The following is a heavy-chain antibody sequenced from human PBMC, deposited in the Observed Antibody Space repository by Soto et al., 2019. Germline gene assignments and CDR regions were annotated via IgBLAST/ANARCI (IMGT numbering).Heavy chain of an antibody. D-gene: IGHD3-22*01. CDR3: ARFPEGYYDSSCYYRLDY. J-gene: IGHJ4*02. Sequence: SETLSLTCTVSGGSVSSGSYYWSWIRQPPGKGLEWIGYIYYSGSTNYNPSLKSRVTISVDTSKNQFSLKLGSVTAADTAVYYCARFPEGYYDSSCYYRLDYWGQGTLVTVSS. V-gene: IGHV4-61*01. CDR1: GGSVSSGSYY. CDR2: IYYSGST.